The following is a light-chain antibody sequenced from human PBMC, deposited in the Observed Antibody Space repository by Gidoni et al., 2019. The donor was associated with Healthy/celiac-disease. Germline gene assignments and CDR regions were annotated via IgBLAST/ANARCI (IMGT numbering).Light chain of an antibody. CDR3: QQYYSTPWT. Sequence: DIVMTQSPDSLAVSLGERATINCKSSQSVLYSPNNKNYLAWYQQKPGQPPKLLIYWASTRESGVPDRFSSSGSGTDFTLTISSLQAEDVAVYYCQQYYSTPWTFGQGTKVEIK. V-gene: IGKV4-1*01. J-gene: IGKJ1*01. CDR2: WAS. CDR1: QSVLYSPNNKNY.